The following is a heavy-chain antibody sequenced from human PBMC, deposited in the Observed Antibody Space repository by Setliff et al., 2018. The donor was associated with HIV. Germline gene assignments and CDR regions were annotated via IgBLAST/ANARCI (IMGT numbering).Heavy chain of an antibody. V-gene: IGHV3-23*01. D-gene: IGHD2-2*03. J-gene: IGHJ4*02. CDR2: INPSGSRI. Sequence: SCAASAFTLSGYSMSWVRQVPGKGLEWVSAINPSGSRICYSDSVKGRFTISRDNSKNTLYLQMNSLTAEDTAVYYCAKVDNGHCTSASCRDFDYWGQGTLVTVSS. CDR3: AKVDNGHCTSASCRDFDY. CDR1: AFTLSGYS.